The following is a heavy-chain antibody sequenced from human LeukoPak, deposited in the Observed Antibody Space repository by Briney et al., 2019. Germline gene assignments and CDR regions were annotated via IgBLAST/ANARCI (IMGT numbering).Heavy chain of an antibody. CDR1: GGSISSYY. D-gene: IGHD3-3*01. Sequence: SETLSLTCTVSGGSISSYYWSWVRQPAGKGLEWIGRIYSSGSTTYNPSLKSRVTMSVDTSKKQFSLKLSSVTAADTAVYYCAREVAGYLGGYFDYWGQGTLVTVSS. CDR2: IYSSGST. V-gene: IGHV4-4*07. CDR3: AREVAGYLGGYFDY. J-gene: IGHJ4*02.